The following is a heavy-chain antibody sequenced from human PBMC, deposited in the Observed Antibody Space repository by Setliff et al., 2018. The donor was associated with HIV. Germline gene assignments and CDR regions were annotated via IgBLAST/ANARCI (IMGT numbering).Heavy chain of an antibody. V-gene: IGHV4-34*01. CDR3: ARGQGCGGGCHYAFEM. J-gene: IGHJ3*02. Sequence: SETLSLTCAVYGGSFSGYYWSWIRQPPGKGLEWIGEINHSGSTNYNPSLKSRVTISVDMSKNQFSLNLNSVTAADTAVYYCARGQGCGGGCHYAFEMWGQGTMVTVSS. CDR2: INHSGST. D-gene: IGHD2-21*02. CDR1: GGSFSGYY.